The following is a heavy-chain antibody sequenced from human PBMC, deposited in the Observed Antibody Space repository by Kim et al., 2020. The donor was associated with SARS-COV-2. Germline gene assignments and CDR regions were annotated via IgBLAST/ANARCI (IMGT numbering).Heavy chain of an antibody. V-gene: IGHV1-2*06. CDR3: AREPEDDPPDY. Sequence: ASVKVSCKASGYTFTGYYMHWVRQAPGQGLEWMGRINPNSGGTNYAQKFQGRVTMTRDTFISTAYMELSRLRSDDTAVYYCAREPEDDPPDYWGQGTLVTVSS. D-gene: IGHD3-3*01. J-gene: IGHJ4*02. CDR2: INPNSGGT. CDR1: GYTFTGYY.